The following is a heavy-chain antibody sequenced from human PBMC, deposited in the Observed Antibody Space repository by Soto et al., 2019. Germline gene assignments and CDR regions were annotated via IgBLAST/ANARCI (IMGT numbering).Heavy chain of an antibody. CDR2: IRSKTSGETR. CDR3: TTDGFSGIVGI. Sequence: EVQLVESGGRLVTPGGSLRLSCAASGFPFTKAWMTWVRQAPGKGLEWVGRIRSKTSGETRENAAPVKGRFTISRDDSKNMIYLEMNSLKIEDTGVYYCTTDGFSGIVGIWGQGTMVTVSS. D-gene: IGHD5-12*01. V-gene: IGHV3-15*01. CDR1: GFPFTKAW. J-gene: IGHJ3*02.